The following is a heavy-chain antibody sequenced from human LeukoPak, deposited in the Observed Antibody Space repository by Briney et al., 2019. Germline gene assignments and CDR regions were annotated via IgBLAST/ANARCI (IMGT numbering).Heavy chain of an antibody. J-gene: IGHJ4*02. D-gene: IGHD6-19*01. Sequence: GGSLRLSCAASGFTFDNYAVHWVRQAPGKGLEWLSIISWNSGYIGCADSVKGRFTISRDNAKKSLDLQMNSLRAEDTAFYYCAKVRGTYSSGYFFDYWGQGTLDTVSS. CDR3: AKVRGTYSSGYFFDY. CDR1: GFTFDNYA. V-gene: IGHV3-9*01. CDR2: ISWNSGYI.